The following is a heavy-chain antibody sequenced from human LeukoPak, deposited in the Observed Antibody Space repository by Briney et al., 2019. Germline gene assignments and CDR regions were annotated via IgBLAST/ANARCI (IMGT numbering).Heavy chain of an antibody. CDR1: GRSFSGSY. D-gene: IGHD3-22*01. J-gene: IGHJ3*02. V-gene: IGHV4-34*01. Sequence: SETLSLTCAVYGRSFSGSYCSSIRQPPGKGLGSNGEINHSVSTNYNPSLKSRVTISVDTSKNQFSLELSSVTAADTAVYYCARVLVFYDSSGYSRRAAFDIWGQGTMVTVSS. CDR2: INHSVST. CDR3: ARVLVFYDSSGYSRRAAFDI.